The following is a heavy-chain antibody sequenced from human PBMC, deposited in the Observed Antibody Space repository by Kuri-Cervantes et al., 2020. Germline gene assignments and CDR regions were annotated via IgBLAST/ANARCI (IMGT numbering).Heavy chain of an antibody. CDR3: AKNYCGGDCYQADVAFDI. Sequence: GESLKISCAASGFTFSNAWMSWVRQAPGKGLEWVGRIKSKTDGGTTDYAALVKGRFTISRDDSKNTLYLQMNSLRAEDTAVYYCAKNYCGGDCYQADVAFDIWGQGTMVTVSS. J-gene: IGHJ3*02. CDR2: IKSKTDGGTT. D-gene: IGHD2-21*02. V-gene: IGHV3-15*01. CDR1: GFTFSNAW.